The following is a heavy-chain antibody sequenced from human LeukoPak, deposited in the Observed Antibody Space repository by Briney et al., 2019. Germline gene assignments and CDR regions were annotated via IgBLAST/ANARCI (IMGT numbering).Heavy chain of an antibody. Sequence: SGGSLRLSCAASGFTFSSYAMHWVRQAPGKGLEWVAVISYDGINKYYADSVKGRFTISRDNSKNTLYLQMNSLRAEDTAVYYCAKAPLHYYYDSSGYPGDAFDIRGQGTMVTVSS. J-gene: IGHJ3*02. CDR2: ISYDGINK. CDR3: AKAPLHYYYDSSGYPGDAFDI. D-gene: IGHD3-22*01. CDR1: GFTFSSYA. V-gene: IGHV3-30*18.